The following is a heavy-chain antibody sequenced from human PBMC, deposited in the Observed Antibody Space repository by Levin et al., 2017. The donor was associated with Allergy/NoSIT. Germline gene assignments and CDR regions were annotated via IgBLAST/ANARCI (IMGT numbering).Heavy chain of an antibody. V-gene: IGHV3-23*01. D-gene: IGHD6-19*01. Sequence: LGESLKISCAASGFSFSGYAMSWVRQAPGKGLEWVSLLSGSGGTAYYADSVKGRFTISRDNSKNTLYMQMNSLGAEDTAIYFCAKLSSGWTTWYFDLWGRGTLVTVSS. J-gene: IGHJ2*01. CDR2: LSGSGGTA. CDR3: AKLSSGWTTWYFDL. CDR1: GFSFSGYA.